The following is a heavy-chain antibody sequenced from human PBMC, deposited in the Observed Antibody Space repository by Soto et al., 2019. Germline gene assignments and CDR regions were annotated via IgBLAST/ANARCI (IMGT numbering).Heavy chain of an antibody. CDR1: GVSFTTTRIG. J-gene: IGHJ4*02. V-gene: IGHV2-5*02. D-gene: IGHD1-1*01. CDR3: AHRDSTGTTTYFDS. CDR2: IYWGGES. Sequence: QITLKDAGPTLVKPTEPLTLTCTFSGVSFTTTRIGVSWTHQPPGKALEWLAIIYWGGESRYNPLLRRRLTLAEDTSKNQVVLTMTNMDPKDPATYYCAHRDSTGTTTYFDSWGQGIPVTVAS.